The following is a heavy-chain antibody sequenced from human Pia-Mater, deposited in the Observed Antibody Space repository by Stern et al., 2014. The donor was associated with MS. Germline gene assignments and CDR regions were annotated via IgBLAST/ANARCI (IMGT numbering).Heavy chain of an antibody. CDR2: INREGSST. D-gene: IGHD2-21*02. J-gene: IGHJ5*02. CDR1: GFTFSSYW. CDR3: ARDPSYCGGDCYANWFDP. Sequence: EVQLVESGGGLVQPGGSLRLSCAASGFTFSSYWMHWVRQAPGKGLVWVSRINREGSSTSYADSVKGRFTISRDNAKNTLYLQMNSLRAEDTAVYYCARDPSYCGGDCYANWFDPWGQGTLVTVSS. V-gene: IGHV3-74*01.